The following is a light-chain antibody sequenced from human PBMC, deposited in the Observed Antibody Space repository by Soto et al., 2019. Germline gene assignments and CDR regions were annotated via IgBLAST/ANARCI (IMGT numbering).Light chain of an antibody. J-gene: IGKJ2*02. V-gene: IGKV1-5*03. CDR2: KAS. CDR3: QQYNSYSRT. Sequence: DIQMTQSPSTLPASVGDRVTITCRASQSVNTWLAWYQQKPGEAPKLLIYKASSLQSGVPSRFSGSGSGTEFTLTISSLQPDDFATYYCQQYNSYSRTFGQGTKVDIK. CDR1: QSVNTW.